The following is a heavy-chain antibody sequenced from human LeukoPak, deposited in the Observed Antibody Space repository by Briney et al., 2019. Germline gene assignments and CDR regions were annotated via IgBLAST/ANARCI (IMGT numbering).Heavy chain of an antibody. CDR2: VNHSGST. Sequence: SETLSLTCAVHGETFSGYYWTWIRQPPGKGLEWIGEVNHSGSTNYNPSLKSRVTISVDTSKRQFSLKLSSVTAADTAVYYCASSCGGDCYSGGLSQTPSDGAFDIWGQGTMVTVSS. D-gene: IGHD2-21*02. CDR1: GETFSGYY. J-gene: IGHJ3*02. V-gene: IGHV4-34*01. CDR3: ASSCGGDCYSGGLSQTPSDGAFDI.